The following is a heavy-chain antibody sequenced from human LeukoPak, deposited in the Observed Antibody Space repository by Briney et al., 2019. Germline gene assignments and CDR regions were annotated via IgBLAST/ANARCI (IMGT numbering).Heavy chain of an antibody. CDR3: ARDRVSGSYYPYYYYMDV. J-gene: IGHJ6*03. CDR1: GFTVSSNY. Sequence: GGSLRLSCAASGFTVSSNYMSWVRQAPGEGLEWVSVIYSGGSTYYADSVKGRFTISRDNSKNTLYLQMNSLRAEDTAVYYCARDRVSGSYYPYYYYMDVWGKGTTVTVSS. V-gene: IGHV3-66*02. D-gene: IGHD1-26*01. CDR2: IYSGGST.